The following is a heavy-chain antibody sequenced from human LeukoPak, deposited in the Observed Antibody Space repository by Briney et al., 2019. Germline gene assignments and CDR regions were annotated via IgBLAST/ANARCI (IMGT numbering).Heavy chain of an antibody. CDR2: ISSSSSTI. D-gene: IGHD3-10*01. V-gene: IGHV3-48*02. Sequence: GGSLRLSCAASGFTFSSYSMNWVRQAPGKGLEWVSYISSSSSTIYYADSVKGRFTISRDNAKNSLYLQMNSLRDEDTAVYYCARVEGCYYGSGSGYYYYYGMDVWGQGTTVTVSS. CDR1: GFTFSSYS. CDR3: ARVEGCYYGSGSGYYYYYGMDV. J-gene: IGHJ6*02.